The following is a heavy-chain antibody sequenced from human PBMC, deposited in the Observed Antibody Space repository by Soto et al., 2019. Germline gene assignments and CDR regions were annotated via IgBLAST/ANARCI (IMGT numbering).Heavy chain of an antibody. CDR3: ARFGGDYYYYGMDV. V-gene: IGHV3-53*01. Sequence: EGSLRLSCAASGFTVSSNYMSWVRQAPGKGLEWVSVIYSGGSTYYADSVKGRFTISRDNSKNTLYLQMNSLRAEDTAVYYCARFGGDYYYYGMDVWGQGTTVTVSS. CDR1: GFTVSSNY. CDR2: IYSGGST. D-gene: IGHD3-10*01. J-gene: IGHJ6*02.